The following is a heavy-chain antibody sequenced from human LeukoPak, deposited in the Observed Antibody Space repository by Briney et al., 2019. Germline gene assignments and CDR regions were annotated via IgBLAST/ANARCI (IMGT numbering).Heavy chain of an antibody. CDR1: GFTFSYYG. CDR2: IRYDESKK. V-gene: IGHV3-30*02. D-gene: IGHD1-26*01. Sequence: PGGSLRLSCAASGFTFSYYGMHWVRQAPGKGLEWMAFIRYDESKKFYGDSVKGRFTISRDNSKNTLYPQMNSLRTEDTAVYYCAKSHLPNAYSGTYYCDYWGQGTLVTVSS. J-gene: IGHJ4*02. CDR3: AKSHLPNAYSGTYYCDY.